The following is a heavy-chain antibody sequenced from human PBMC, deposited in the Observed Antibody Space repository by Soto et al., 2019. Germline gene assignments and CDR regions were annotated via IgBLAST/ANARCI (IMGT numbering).Heavy chain of an antibody. CDR2: VIHNGST. D-gene: IGHD3-10*01. CDR3: ARGGYYYGSGSSPSFYHYYGMDV. Sequence: SETLSLTCAVYGGPFSGYYWSWVRQPPGKGLEWIGDVIHNGSTNYNPSLKSRVTISVDTSKNQFSLKLSSVTAADTAVYYCARGGYYYGSGSSPSFYHYYGMDVWGQGTTVTVSS. J-gene: IGHJ6*02. V-gene: IGHV4-34*01. CDR1: GGPFSGYY.